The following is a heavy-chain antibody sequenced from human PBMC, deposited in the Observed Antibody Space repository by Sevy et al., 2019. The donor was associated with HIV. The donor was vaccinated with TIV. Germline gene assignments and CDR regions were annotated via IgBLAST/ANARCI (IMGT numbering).Heavy chain of an antibody. Sequence: GGSLRLSCAVSGFTFSNYGMHWVRQAPGKGLEWVAVISYDGSNKYYADSVKGRFTISRDNSKNTLYLQMNSLRAEDTAVYYCANFSPPTSLYYDSSWGQGTLVTVSS. CDR3: ANFSPPTSLYYDSS. V-gene: IGHV3-30*18. D-gene: IGHD3-22*01. J-gene: IGHJ4*02. CDR2: ISYDGSNK. CDR1: GFTFSNYG.